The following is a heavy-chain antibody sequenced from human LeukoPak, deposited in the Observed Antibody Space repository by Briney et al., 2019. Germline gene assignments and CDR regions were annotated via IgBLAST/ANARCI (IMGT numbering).Heavy chain of an antibody. J-gene: IGHJ5*01. V-gene: IGHV3-23*01. Sequence: PGGSLRLSCAASGFTFSNYCMTWVRQAPGKTLEWVSTIVGRNGDTYYTDSVKGPFTISRDISKNSVYLQMSSLRGDDTAVYYCAKYGVVLPRGSHIPHWFDFWGQGSLVTVSS. D-gene: IGHD2-15*01. CDR1: GFTFSNYC. CDR2: IVGRNGDT. CDR3: AKYGVVLPRGSHIPHWFDF.